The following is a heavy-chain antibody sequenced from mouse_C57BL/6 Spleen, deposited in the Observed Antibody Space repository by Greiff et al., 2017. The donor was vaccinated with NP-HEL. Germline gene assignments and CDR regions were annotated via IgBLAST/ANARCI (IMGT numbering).Heavy chain of an antibody. CDR2: IYPGSGST. V-gene: IGHV1-55*01. J-gene: IGHJ4*01. CDR3: ARSGGNFFYAMDY. CDR1: GYTFTSYW. Sequence: QVQLQQPGAELVKPGASVKMSCKASGYTFTSYWITWVKQRPGQGLEWIGDIYPGSGSTNYNEKFKSKATLTVDTTSSTAYMQLSSLTSEDSAVYYSARSGGNFFYAMDYWGQGTSVTVSS. D-gene: IGHD2-1*01.